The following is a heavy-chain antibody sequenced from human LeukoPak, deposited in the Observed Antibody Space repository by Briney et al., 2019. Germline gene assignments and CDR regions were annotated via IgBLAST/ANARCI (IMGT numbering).Heavy chain of an antibody. CDR2: ISGDGGST. V-gene: IGHV3-43*02. D-gene: IGHD3-16*02. Sequence: PGGSLRLSCAASGFTFDDYAMHWVRQAPGKGLEWVSLISGDGGSTYYADSVKGRFTISRDNSKNSLYLQMKSLRTEDTALYYCAKPPYDYVWGSYRSPPPAIFFFDYWGQGTLVTVSS. J-gene: IGHJ4*02. CDR1: GFTFDDYA. CDR3: AKPPYDYVWGSYRSPPPAIFFFDY.